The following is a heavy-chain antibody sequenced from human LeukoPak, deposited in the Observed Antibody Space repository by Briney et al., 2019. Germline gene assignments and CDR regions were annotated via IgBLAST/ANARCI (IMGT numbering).Heavy chain of an antibody. D-gene: IGHD3-9*01. V-gene: IGHV3-23*01. J-gene: IGHJ1*01. CDR1: GFTFISYA. CDR2: ISGSGGST. Sequence: GGSLRLSCAAAGFTFISYAMNWVRQAPGKGLEWVSGISGSGGSTYYADSVKGRFTISRDNSKNTLHLQMNSLRAEDTATYYCAKDDITFEYFKRWGQGTLVTVSS. CDR3: AKDDITFEYFKR.